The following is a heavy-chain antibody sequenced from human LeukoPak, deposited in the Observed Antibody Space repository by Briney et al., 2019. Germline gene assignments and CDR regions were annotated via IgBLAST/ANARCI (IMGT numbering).Heavy chain of an antibody. CDR2: LRYDGSNT. D-gene: IGHD3-22*01. J-gene: IGHJ4*02. Sequence: GSLRPSCAAPGFTFSNYGLHWVRQAPGKGLEWVTFLRYDGSNTYYADSVKGRFTIFRDNSKNSMYLQMNNLRAENTAVYYGAGKSCGSSGFYGLHYWGQGTLVTVSS. CDR1: GFTFSNYG. V-gene: IGHV3-30*02. CDR3: AGKSCGSSGFYGLHY.